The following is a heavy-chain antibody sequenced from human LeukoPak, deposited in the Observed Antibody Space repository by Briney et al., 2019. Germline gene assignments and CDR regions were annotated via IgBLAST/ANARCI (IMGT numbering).Heavy chain of an antibody. CDR3: AKDPNLTSSSDY. Sequence: PGGSLRLSCAASGFTFSSYSMNWVRQAPGKGLEWVSYIRSSSSTIYYADSVKGRFTISRDNSKNTLYLQMNSLRAEDTAVYYCAKDPNLTSSSDYWGQGTLVTASS. D-gene: IGHD2-15*01. V-gene: IGHV3-48*01. J-gene: IGHJ4*02. CDR1: GFTFSSYS. CDR2: IRSSSSTI.